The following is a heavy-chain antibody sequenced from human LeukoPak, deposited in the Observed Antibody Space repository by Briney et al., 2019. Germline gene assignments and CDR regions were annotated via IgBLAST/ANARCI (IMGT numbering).Heavy chain of an antibody. J-gene: IGHJ6*02. CDR2: IIPILGIA. CDR1: GGTFSSYA. V-gene: IGHV1-69*04. D-gene: IGHD1-1*01. Sequence: SVKVSCKASGGTFSSYAISWVRQAPGQGLEWMGRIIPILGIANYAQKFQGRVTITADKSTSTAYMELSSLRSEDTAVYYCARSTTGYNDRYYYYYGMDVWGQGTTVTVSS. CDR3: ARSTTGYNDRYYYYYGMDV.